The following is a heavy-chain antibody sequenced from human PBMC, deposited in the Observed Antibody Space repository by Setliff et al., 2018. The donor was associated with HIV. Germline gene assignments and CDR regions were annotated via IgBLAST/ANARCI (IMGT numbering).Heavy chain of an antibody. J-gene: IGHJ6*02. CDR2: VYSTGST. CDR3: ARDVDHMMDV. V-gene: IGHV4-59*01. Sequence: SETLSLTCAVYGGSFSGYYWSWIRQPPGKGLEWIGYVYSTGSTNSKSSLKSRVTISVDTSKNQFPLKLSSVTAADTAIYYCARDVDHMMDVWGQGTTVTVSS. CDR1: GGSFSGYY.